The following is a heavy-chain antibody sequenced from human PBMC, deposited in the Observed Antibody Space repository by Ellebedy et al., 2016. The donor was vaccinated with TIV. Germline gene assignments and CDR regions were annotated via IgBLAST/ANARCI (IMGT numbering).Heavy chain of an antibody. D-gene: IGHD2/OR15-2a*01. CDR3: ARHTNINSGTDWFDP. V-gene: IGHV4-39*01. CDR2: IYYSGST. CDR1: GGSIRSSSYY. J-gene: IGHJ5*02. Sequence: MPSETLSLTCTVSGGSIRSSSYYWGWIRQPPGKGLEWIGSIYYSGSTYYNPSLKSRVTISVDTSKNQFSLKLSSVTAADTAVYYCARHTNINSGTDWFDPWGQGTLVTVSS.